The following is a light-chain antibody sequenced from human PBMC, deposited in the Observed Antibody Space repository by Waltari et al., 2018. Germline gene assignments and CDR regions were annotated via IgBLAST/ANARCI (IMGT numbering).Light chain of an antibody. CDR2: WAS. J-gene: IGKJ4*01. V-gene: IGKV4-1*01. CDR3: QQYYSTPLT. Sequence: DIVMTQSPDSLAVSLGERATINCKSSQRVFYSSNNKNYLAWYQQKPGQPPKRLIYWASTRESGVPDRFSGSGSGTDFTLTISSLQAEDVAVYYCQQYYSTPLTFGGGTKVEIK. CDR1: QRVFYSSNNKNY.